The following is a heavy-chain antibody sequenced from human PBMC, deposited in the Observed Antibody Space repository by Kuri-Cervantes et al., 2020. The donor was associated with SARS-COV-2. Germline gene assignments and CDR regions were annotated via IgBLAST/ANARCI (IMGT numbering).Heavy chain of an antibody. D-gene: IGHD1-26*01. V-gene: IGHV3-66*02. CDR3: ANRGALSGSYYYYYYYYMDV. J-gene: IGHJ6*03. Sequence: ETLSLTCAASGFTFSNAWMSWVRQAPGKGLEWVSVIYSGGSTYYADSVKGRFTISRDNPKNTLYLQMNSLRAEDTAVYYCANRGALSGSYYYYYYYYMDVWGKGTTVTVSS. CDR1: GFTFSNAW. CDR2: IYSGGST.